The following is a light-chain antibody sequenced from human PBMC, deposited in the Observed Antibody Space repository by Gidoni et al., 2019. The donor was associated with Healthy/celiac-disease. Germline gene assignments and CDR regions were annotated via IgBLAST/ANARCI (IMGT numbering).Light chain of an antibody. V-gene: IGKV4-1*01. J-gene: IGKJ2*01. CDR3: QQYYSSPYT. Sequence: DIVITHSPDSLAASLGERATINCKSSQSVLYSSNDKNYLAWYQQKPGQPPKLLIYWASTRETGVPDRFSGSGSGTDFTLTISSLQAEDVAVYYCQQYYSSPYTFGQGTKLEIK. CDR1: QSVLYSSNDKNY. CDR2: WAS.